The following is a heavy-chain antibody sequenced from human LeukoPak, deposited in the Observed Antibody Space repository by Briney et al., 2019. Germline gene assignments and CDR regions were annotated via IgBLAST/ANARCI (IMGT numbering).Heavy chain of an antibody. D-gene: IGHD2-15*01. CDR3: ARGSKRYCSGGSCYSEVVGWFDP. CDR2: INHSGST. V-gene: IGHV4-34*01. Sequence: SETLSLTCAVYGGSFSGYYWSWIRQPPEKGLEWIGEINHSGSTNYNPSLKSRVTISVDTSKNQFSLKLSSVTAADTAVYYCARGSKRYCSGGSCYSEVVGWFDPWGQGTLVTVSS. CDR1: GGSFSGYY. J-gene: IGHJ5*02.